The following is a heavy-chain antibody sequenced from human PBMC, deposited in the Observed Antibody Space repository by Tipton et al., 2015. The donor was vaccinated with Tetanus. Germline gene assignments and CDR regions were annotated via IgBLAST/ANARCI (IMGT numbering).Heavy chain of an antibody. V-gene: IGHV4-30-4*01. CDR1: GGSLRSGDHY. Sequence: TLSLTCTVSGGSLRSGDHYWSWIRQPPGKGLESIGYIYYSGSTYYNPSLKSRVTISVDTSKNQFSLKLSSVTAADTAVYYCARDPAVLRFLEWLPDWYFALWGRGTLVTVSS. D-gene: IGHD3-3*01. J-gene: IGHJ2*01. CDR3: ARDPAVLRFLEWLPDWYFAL. CDR2: IYYSGST.